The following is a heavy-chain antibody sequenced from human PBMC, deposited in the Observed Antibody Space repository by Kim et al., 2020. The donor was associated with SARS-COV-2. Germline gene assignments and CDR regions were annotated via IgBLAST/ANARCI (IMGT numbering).Heavy chain of an antibody. Sequence: GSITNYAGSVKGRFTISRDNAKNTLYLQMNSLRADDTGVYYCTGTDGGAHWGQGTLVTVSS. CDR2: GSIT. CDR3: TGTDGGAH. V-gene: IGHV3-74*01. D-gene: IGHD6-25*01. J-gene: IGHJ4*02.